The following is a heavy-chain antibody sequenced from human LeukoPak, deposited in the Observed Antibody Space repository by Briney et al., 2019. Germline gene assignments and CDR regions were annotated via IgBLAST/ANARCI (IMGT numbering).Heavy chain of an antibody. CDR1: GFTFSSYG. V-gene: IGHV3-30*02. D-gene: IGHD6-19*01. J-gene: IGHJ4*02. CDR2: IRYDGSNK. Sequence: GGSLRLSCAASGFTFSSYGMHWVRQAPGKGLEWVAFIRYDGSNKYYADSVKGRFTISRDNSKNTLYLQMNSLRAEDTAVYYCARAGSIYSSGWYGNYWGQGTLVTVSS. CDR3: ARAGSIYSSGWYGNY.